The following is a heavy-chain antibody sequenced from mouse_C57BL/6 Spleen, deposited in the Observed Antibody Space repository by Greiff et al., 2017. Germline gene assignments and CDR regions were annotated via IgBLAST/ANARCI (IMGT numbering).Heavy chain of an antibody. D-gene: IGHD4-1*01. CDR2: LSDGGSYT. Sequence: EVHLVESGGGLVKPGGSLKLSCAASGFTFTSYAMSWVRQTPEKSLEWVATLSDGGSYTYYPDNVKGRFTISRDNAKNNLYMQMSHLKSEDTAMYYCAKDPPNAEFDYWGQGTTLTVSA. J-gene: IGHJ2*01. CDR1: GFTFTSYA. V-gene: IGHV5-4*01. CDR3: AKDPPNAEFDY.